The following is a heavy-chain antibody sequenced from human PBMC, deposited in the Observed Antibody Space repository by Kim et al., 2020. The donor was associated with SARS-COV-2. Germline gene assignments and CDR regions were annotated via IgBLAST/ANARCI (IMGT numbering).Heavy chain of an antibody. CDR1: GFTFSSYG. J-gene: IGHJ6*02. V-gene: IGHV3-30*18. D-gene: IGHD6-13*01. Sequence: GGSLRLSCAASGFTFSSYGMHWVRQAPGKGLEWVAVISYDGSNKYYADSVKGRFTISRDNSKNTLYLQMNSLRAEDTAVYYCAKDSYSSSWYNTYYYYGMDVWGQGTTVTVSS. CDR3: AKDSYSSSWYNTYYYYGMDV. CDR2: ISYDGSNK.